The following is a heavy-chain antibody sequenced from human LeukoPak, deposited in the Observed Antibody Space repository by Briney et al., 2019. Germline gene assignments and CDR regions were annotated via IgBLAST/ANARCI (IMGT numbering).Heavy chain of an antibody. CDR3: AREFEYSTSGAGY. D-gene: IGHD6-6*01. CDR2: MSILSGIT. J-gene: IGHJ4*02. Sequence: GGSLRLSCAGSGFPFSGYSMNWVRQTPAKGLEWVSSMSILSGITYYAESVKGRFTVSRDNAKNLLHLQMNSLRVEDTAIYYCAREFEYSTSGAGYWGQGTLVTVSS. CDR1: GFPFSGYS. V-gene: IGHV3-21*01.